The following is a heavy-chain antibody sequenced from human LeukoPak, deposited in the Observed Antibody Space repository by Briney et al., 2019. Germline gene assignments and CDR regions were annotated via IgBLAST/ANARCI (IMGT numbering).Heavy chain of an antibody. J-gene: IGHJ6*03. Sequence: GGSLRLSCAASGFTFSSYSMNWVRQAPGKGLEWVSYISSSSSTIYYADSVKGRFTISRDNSKNTLFLQVNSLRAEDTAVYYCAKDGRVVLSGYYGDYCYYMDVWGKGTTVTVSS. V-gene: IGHV3-48*01. D-gene: IGHD3-3*01. CDR3: AKDGRVVLSGYYGDYCYYMDV. CDR2: ISSSSSTI. CDR1: GFTFSSYS.